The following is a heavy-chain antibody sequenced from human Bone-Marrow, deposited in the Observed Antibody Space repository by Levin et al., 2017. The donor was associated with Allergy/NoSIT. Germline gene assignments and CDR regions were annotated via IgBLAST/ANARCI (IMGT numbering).Heavy chain of an antibody. CDR3: ARRGKDSYYYYRDV. Sequence: GESLKISCKGSGYRFTSYWIGWVRQMPGKGLEWMGIIYPSDSDSRYSPSFQGQVTISADKSTSTAYLQWSSLKASDTAIYYCARRGKDSYYYYRDVWGKGTTVIVSS. CDR1: GYRFTSYW. J-gene: IGHJ6*03. CDR2: IYPSDSDS. V-gene: IGHV5-51*01. D-gene: IGHD4-23*01.